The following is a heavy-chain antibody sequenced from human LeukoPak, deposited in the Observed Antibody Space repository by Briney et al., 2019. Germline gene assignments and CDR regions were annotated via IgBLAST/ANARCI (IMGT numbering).Heavy chain of an antibody. D-gene: IGHD6-13*01. CDR3: ARGLAAAGIMDAEYFQH. CDR1: GGSITSYY. J-gene: IGHJ1*01. CDR2: IYYSGST. V-gene: IGHV4-59*08. Sequence: PSETLSLTCTVSGGSITSYYWSWIRQPPGKGLEYIGNIYYSGSTNYNPSLKSRVTISVDTSKNQFSLKLSSVTAADTAVYYCARGLAAAGIMDAEYFQHWGQGTLVTVSS.